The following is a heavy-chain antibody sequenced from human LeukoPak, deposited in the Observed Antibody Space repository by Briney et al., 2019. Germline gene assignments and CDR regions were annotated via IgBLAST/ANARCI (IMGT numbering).Heavy chain of an antibody. CDR3: ARAHSGYDWGGAFDI. D-gene: IGHD5-12*01. Sequence: ASVKVSCKASGYTFTSYDINWVRQAPGQGLEWMGWINPNSGGTNYAQKFQGRVTMTRDTSISTAYMELSGLRSDDTAVYYCARAHSGYDWGGAFDIWGQGTMVTVSS. J-gene: IGHJ3*02. CDR1: GYTFTSYD. V-gene: IGHV1-2*02. CDR2: INPNSGGT.